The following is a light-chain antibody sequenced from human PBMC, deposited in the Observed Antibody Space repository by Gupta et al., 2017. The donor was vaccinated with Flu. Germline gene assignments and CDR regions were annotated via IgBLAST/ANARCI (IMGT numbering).Light chain of an antibody. Sequence: DIQLTQSPSSLSASVGDRVTITCRASQSIHSYLNWYQQKPGKAPKVLIYATSNLQSGVPSRFSGRGSGTDFTLTISSRQPEDFATYYCQQSYSNPSITFGQGTRLEIK. J-gene: IGKJ5*01. V-gene: IGKV1-39*01. CDR2: ATS. CDR1: QSIHSY. CDR3: QQSYSNPSIT.